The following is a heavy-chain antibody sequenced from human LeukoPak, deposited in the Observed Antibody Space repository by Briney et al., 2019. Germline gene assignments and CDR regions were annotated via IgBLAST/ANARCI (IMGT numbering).Heavy chain of an antibody. CDR2: INQDGTEK. CDR1: GFTFSSYD. J-gene: IGHJ4*02. D-gene: IGHD6-13*01. Sequence: GGSLRLSCSASGFTFSSYDMSWVRQAPGEGLEWVAKINQDGTEKAYVDSVRGRFTISRDNAKNSLFLQMNSLRAEDTAVYYCARGPLIAAAGTWWGQGTLVTVSS. V-gene: IGHV3-7*03. CDR3: ARGPLIAAAGTW.